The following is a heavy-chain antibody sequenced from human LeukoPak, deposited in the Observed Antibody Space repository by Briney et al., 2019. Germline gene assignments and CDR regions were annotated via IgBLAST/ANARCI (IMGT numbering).Heavy chain of an antibody. CDR1: GGSISSYS. J-gene: IGHJ4*02. CDR3: ARKGDFWSGLRGFDY. CDR2: IYYSGST. Sequence: SETLSLTCTVSGGSISSYSWSWIRQPPGKGLEWIGYIYYSGSTNYNPSLRSRVTISVDTSKSQFSLKLSSVSAADTAVYYCARKGDFWSGLRGFDYWGQGTLVTVSS. V-gene: IGHV4-59*01. D-gene: IGHD3-3*01.